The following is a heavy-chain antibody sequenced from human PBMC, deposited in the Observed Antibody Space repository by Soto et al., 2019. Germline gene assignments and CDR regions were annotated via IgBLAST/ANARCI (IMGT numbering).Heavy chain of an antibody. Sequence: QVQLQESGPGLVKPSETLSLTCTVSGGSISSYYWSWIRQPPGKGLEWIGYIYYSGSTNYNPSLKSRVTISVDTSKNQCSLKLSSVTAADTAVYYCARAGDGYNRYYYYGMDVWGQGTTVTVSS. CDR2: IYYSGST. J-gene: IGHJ6*02. V-gene: IGHV4-59*01. CDR1: GGSISSYY. D-gene: IGHD5-12*01. CDR3: ARAGDGYNRYYYYGMDV.